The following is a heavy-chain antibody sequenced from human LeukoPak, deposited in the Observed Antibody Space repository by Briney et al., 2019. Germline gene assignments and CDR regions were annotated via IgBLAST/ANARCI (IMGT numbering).Heavy chain of an antibody. V-gene: IGHV4-61*02. Sequence: SETLSLTCTVSSGSISSGGYYWRWIRQPAGRGLEWIGRIYTSGSSNYNPSLKSRVTISIDTSKNQFSLKLSSVTAADTAVNYCARSLGYCSGTSCQRWFDPWGQGTLVTVSS. D-gene: IGHD2-2*01. CDR3: ARSLGYCSGTSCQRWFDP. J-gene: IGHJ5*02. CDR2: IYTSGSS. CDR1: SGSISSGGYY.